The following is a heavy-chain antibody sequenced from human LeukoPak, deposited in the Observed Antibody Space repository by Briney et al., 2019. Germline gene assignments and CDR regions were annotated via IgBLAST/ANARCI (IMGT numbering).Heavy chain of an antibody. CDR2: IYYSGST. D-gene: IGHD3-3*01. J-gene: IGHJ3*02. V-gene: IGHV4-39*01. CDR1: GGSTSSSSYY. Sequence: SETLSLTCTVSGGSTSSSSYYWGWIRQPPGKGLEWIGSIYYSGSTYYNPSLKSRVTISVDTSKNQFSLKLSSVTAADTAVYYCARQGYYDFWSGPDAFDIWGQGTMVTVSS. CDR3: ARQGYYDFWSGPDAFDI.